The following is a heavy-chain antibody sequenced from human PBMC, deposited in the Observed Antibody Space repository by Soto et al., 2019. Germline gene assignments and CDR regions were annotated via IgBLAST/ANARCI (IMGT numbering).Heavy chain of an antibody. J-gene: IGHJ4*02. CDR1: GFSFSTYW. Sequence: EVQVVESGGGLVQPGGSLRLSCVASGFSFSTYWMSWVRQVPGPGLEWVANIKADGSETHYVDSVRGRFTISRDNAKTSLYLQVNSLRAEDTAVYYCAKGGHIDFCGQGTLVTVSS. CDR3: AKGGHIDF. V-gene: IGHV3-7*03. CDR2: IKADGSET. D-gene: IGHD3-16*01.